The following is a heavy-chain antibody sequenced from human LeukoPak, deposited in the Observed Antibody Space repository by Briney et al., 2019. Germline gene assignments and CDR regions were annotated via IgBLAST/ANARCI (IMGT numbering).Heavy chain of an antibody. V-gene: IGHV3-21*01. D-gene: IGHD5-18*01. J-gene: IGHJ3*02. Sequence: GSLRLSCAASGFTFSSYSMNWVRQAPGKGLEWVSSISSSSSYIYYADSVKGRFTISRDNAKNSLYLQMNSLRAEDTAVYYCARDREYSYGHDAFDIWGQGTMVTVSS. CDR2: ISSSSSYI. CDR3: ARDREYSYGHDAFDI. CDR1: GFTFSSYS.